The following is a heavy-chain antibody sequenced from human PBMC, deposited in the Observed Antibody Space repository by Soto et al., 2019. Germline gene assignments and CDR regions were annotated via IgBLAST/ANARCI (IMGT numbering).Heavy chain of an antibody. CDR3: AHTLGYCSGGSCYGD. Sequence: HITLKESGPTVVKPTQTLTLTCTFSGFSLTTGEVGVGWIRQPPGKSLEWLALIFWDDDKRYSPSLESRLSITQDTSKNRVVLTMTNMDPVDTATYYCAHTLGYCSGGSCYGDWGQGTLVTVSS. J-gene: IGHJ4*02. D-gene: IGHD2-15*01. CDR1: GFSLTTGEVG. V-gene: IGHV2-5*02. CDR2: IFWDDDK.